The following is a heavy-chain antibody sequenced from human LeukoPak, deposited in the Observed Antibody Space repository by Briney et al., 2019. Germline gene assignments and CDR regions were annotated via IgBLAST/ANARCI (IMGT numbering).Heavy chain of an antibody. Sequence: GGSLRLSCAASGFTFSSYGMHWVRQAPGKGLEWVAFIRYDGSNKYYADSVKGRFTISRDNSKNTLYLQMNSLRAEDTAVYYCATVGVGATIYNWFDPWGQGTLVTVSS. V-gene: IGHV3-30*02. D-gene: IGHD1-26*01. CDR1: GFTFSSYG. CDR3: ATVGVGATIYNWFDP. CDR2: IRYDGSNK. J-gene: IGHJ5*02.